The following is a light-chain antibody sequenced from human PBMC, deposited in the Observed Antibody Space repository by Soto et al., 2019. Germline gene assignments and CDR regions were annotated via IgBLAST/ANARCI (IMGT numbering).Light chain of an antibody. CDR3: QQSHSSRT. V-gene: IGKV1-39*01. CDR1: QSISTN. Sequence: DIQMTQSPSSLSASMGDRVTITCRASQSISTNLNWYQQKPGKVPKLLIYAASRLQPGVPSRFSGSGSGTDFTLTISTLQPEDFATYYCQQSHSSRTFGKRTRVEIK. CDR2: AAS. J-gene: IGKJ1*01.